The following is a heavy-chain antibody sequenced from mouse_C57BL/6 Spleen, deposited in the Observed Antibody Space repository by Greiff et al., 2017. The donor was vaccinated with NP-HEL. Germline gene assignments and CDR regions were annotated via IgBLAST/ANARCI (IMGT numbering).Heavy chain of an antibody. CDR3: ARDGDDGYLDY. CDR1: GFTFSSYA. J-gene: IGHJ2*01. D-gene: IGHD2-3*01. Sequence: EVMLVESGGGLVKPGGSLKLSCAASGFTFSSYAMSWVRQTPEKRLEWVATISDGGSYTYYPDNVKGRFTISRDNAKNNLYLQMGHLKSEDTAMYYCARDGDDGYLDYWGQGTTLTVSS. V-gene: IGHV5-4*01. CDR2: ISDGGSYT.